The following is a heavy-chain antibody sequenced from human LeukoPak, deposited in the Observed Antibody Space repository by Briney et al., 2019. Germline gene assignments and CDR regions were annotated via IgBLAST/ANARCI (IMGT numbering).Heavy chain of an antibody. CDR2: ITGSGGNT. V-gene: IGHV3-23*01. CDR1: VFTFSNYA. CDR3: AKWGDYDVLTGYYVSDY. Sequence: GASLRLSCAASVFTFSNYAMSWVRQAPGKGLEGVSAITGSGGNTYYADSVKGRFTISRDNSKNRVFLQMNSLRAEDTAVYYCAKWGDYDVLTGYYVSDYWGQGTLVTVSS. J-gene: IGHJ4*02. D-gene: IGHD3-9*01.